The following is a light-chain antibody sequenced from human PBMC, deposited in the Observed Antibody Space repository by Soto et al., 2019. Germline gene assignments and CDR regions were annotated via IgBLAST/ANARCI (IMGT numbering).Light chain of an antibody. CDR1: SSDLGGYNY. J-gene: IGLJ1*01. V-gene: IGLV2-14*01. Sequence: QSALTHPASVSGSPGQSITISCTGTSSDLGGYNYVSWYQQHPGKAPKLMIYEVSNRPSGVSNRFSGSKSGNTASLTISGLQAEDEADYYCSSYTSSSTLVFGTGTKLTVL. CDR2: EVS. CDR3: SSYTSSSTLV.